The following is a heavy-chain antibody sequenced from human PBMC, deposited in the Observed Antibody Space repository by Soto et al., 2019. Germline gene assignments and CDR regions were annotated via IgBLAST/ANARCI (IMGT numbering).Heavy chain of an antibody. J-gene: IGHJ5*02. Sequence: QVQLVQSGAEVKKPGASVKVSCKASGYTFTSYGISWVRQAPGQGLEWMGWISAYNGNTNYAQKLQGRVTMTTDTSSSTAYMELRSLRSDDTAVYYCARQYRVWGSYRDTLFDPWGQGTLVTVSS. CDR3: ARQYRVWGSYRDTLFDP. V-gene: IGHV1-18*01. D-gene: IGHD3-16*02. CDR2: ISAYNGNT. CDR1: GYTFTSYG.